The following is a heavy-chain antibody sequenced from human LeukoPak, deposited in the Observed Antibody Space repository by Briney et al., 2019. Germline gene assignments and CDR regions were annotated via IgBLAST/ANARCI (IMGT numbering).Heavy chain of an antibody. D-gene: IGHD3-10*01. Sequence: GASVKVSCKASGFTFITSAIQWVRQARGQRLEWIGWIVVGSDSTNYAQKFQERVTITRDMSTTTAYMELSSLRSEDTAVYYCAAVYYGSGRGYYFDYWGQGTLVTVSS. CDR1: GFTFITSA. J-gene: IGHJ4*02. CDR3: AAVYYGSGRGYYFDY. V-gene: IGHV1-58*02. CDR2: IVVGSDST.